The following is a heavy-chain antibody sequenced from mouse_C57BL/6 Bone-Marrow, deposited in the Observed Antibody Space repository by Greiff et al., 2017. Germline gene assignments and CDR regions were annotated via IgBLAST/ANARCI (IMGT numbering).Heavy chain of an antibody. CDR1: GFTFSDYG. CDR2: ISSGSSTI. V-gene: IGHV5-17*01. Sequence: EVHLVESGGGLVKPGGSLKLSCAASGFTFSDYGMHWVRQAPEKGLEWVAYISSGSSTIYYADTVKGRFTISRDNAKNTLFLQMTSLRSEDTAMYYCARSYPAGFAYWGQGTLVTVAA. J-gene: IGHJ3*01. CDR3: ARSYPAGFAY.